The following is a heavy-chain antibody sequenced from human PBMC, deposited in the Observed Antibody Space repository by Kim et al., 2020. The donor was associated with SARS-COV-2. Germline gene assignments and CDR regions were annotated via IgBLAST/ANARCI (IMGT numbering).Heavy chain of an antibody. J-gene: IGHJ4*02. D-gene: IGHD3-10*01. CDR3: ARAPDTLVRGVIEYYFDS. CDR2: VYYTGDT. Sequence: SETLSLTCSVSGDPVSSGSNFWSWIRQPPGKGLEWIGYVYYTGDTNYNPSLKSRVTISVDTSKNQFSLKLSSVTAADTAVYYCARAPDTLVRGVIEYYFDSWGQGNLVTVSS. CDR1: GDPVSSGSNF. V-gene: IGHV4-61*01.